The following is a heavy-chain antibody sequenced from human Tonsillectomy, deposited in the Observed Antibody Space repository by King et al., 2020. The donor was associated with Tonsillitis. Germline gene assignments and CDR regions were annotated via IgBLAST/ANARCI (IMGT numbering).Heavy chain of an antibody. CDR3: AGRAANLPSPFDY. CDR2: IYYSGST. D-gene: IGHD2-15*01. CDR1: AGSISSSSYY. V-gene: IGHV4-39*01. Sequence: QLQESGPGLVKPSETLSLTCIVSAGSISSSSYYWGWIRQPPGKGLEWIGTIYYSGSTYYNPSLKSRVTISVDTSKNQFSLTLSPVTAADTAVYYCAGRAANLPSPFDYWGQGTLVTVSS. J-gene: IGHJ4*02.